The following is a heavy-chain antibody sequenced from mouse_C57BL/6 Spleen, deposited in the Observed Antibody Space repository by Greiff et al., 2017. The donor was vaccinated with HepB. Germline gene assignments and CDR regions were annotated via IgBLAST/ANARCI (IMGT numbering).Heavy chain of an antibody. J-gene: IGHJ2*01. CDR3: ARDGYSRYFDY. Sequence: QVQLQQPGAELVRPGSSVKLSCKASGYTFTSYWMHWVKQRPIQGLEWIGNIDPSDSETHYNQKFKDKATLTVDKSSSTAYMQLSSLTSEDSAVYYCARDGYSRYFDYWGQGTTLTVSS. V-gene: IGHV1-52*01. CDR1: GYTFTSYW. D-gene: IGHD2-3*01. CDR2: IDPSDSET.